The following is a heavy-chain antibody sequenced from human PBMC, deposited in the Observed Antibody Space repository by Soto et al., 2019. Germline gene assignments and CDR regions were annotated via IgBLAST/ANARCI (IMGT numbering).Heavy chain of an antibody. D-gene: IGHD3-3*01. Sequence: GGSLRLSCAASGFTFSSYDMHWVRQATGKGLEWVSAIGTAGDTYYPGSVKGRFTISRENAKNSLYLQMNSLRAGDTAVYYCARVARFYDFWSGYYDYWGQGTLVTVSS. CDR3: ARVARFYDFWSGYYDY. CDR1: GFTFSSYD. CDR2: IGTAGDT. J-gene: IGHJ4*02. V-gene: IGHV3-13*01.